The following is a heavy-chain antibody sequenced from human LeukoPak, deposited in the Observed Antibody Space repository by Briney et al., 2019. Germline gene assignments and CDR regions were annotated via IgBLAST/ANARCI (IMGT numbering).Heavy chain of an antibody. CDR2: IYSAGTS. V-gene: IGHV3-66*01. CDR3: ARDFGSGTYDY. CDR1: GFSVSAIY. D-gene: IGHD3-10*01. Sequence: GGSLRLSCTVSGFSVSAIYLSWVRQVPGKGLQWVSGIYSAGTSFHAESLEGRFTVSRDNAKNSLYLQMNSLRAEDTAVYYCARDFGSGTYDYWGQGTLVTVSS. J-gene: IGHJ4*02.